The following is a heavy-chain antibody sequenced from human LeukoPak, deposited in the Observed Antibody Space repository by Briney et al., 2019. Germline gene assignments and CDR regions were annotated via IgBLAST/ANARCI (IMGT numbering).Heavy chain of an antibody. CDR1: GFTFSSYW. V-gene: IGHV3-7*03. CDR2: IKQDGSEK. Sequence: GGALRLSCAASGFTFSSYWMIWVRQAPGKGLEWVANIKQDGSEKYYVDSVKGRFTISRDNAKNSLYLQMNSLRAEDTAVYYCARVLRYYDILTGHYNAVFDYWGQGTLVTVSS. J-gene: IGHJ4*02. CDR3: ARVLRYYDILTGHYNAVFDY. D-gene: IGHD3-9*01.